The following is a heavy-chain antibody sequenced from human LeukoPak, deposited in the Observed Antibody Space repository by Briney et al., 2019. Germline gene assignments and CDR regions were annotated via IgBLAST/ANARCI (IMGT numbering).Heavy chain of an antibody. CDR1: GYTFTGYY. Sequence: ASVKVSCKASGYTFTGYYMHWVRQAPGQGLEWMGWINPNSGGANYAQKFQGRVTMTRDTSISTAYMELSRLRSDDTAVYYCARGTYDILTGYYADFDYWGQGTLVTVSS. V-gene: IGHV1-2*02. J-gene: IGHJ4*02. CDR2: INPNSGGA. CDR3: ARGTYDILTGYYADFDY. D-gene: IGHD3-9*01.